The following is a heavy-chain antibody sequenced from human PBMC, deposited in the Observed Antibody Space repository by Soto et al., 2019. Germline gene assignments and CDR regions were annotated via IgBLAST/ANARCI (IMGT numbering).Heavy chain of an antibody. V-gene: IGHV3-33*01. Sequence: QVQLVESGGGVVQPGRSLRLSCAASGFTFSSYGMHWVRQAPGKGLEWVALIWYDGSNKNYADSVKGRFTISRDDSKNTLYLQINSLRAEDTAVYYCARDAYLGSGSYAYWCQGTLVTVSS. D-gene: IGHD3-10*01. CDR2: IWYDGSNK. J-gene: IGHJ4*02. CDR3: ARDAYLGSGSYAY. CDR1: GFTFSSYG.